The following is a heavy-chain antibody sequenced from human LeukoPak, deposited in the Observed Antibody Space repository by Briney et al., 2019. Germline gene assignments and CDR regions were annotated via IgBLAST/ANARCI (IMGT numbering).Heavy chain of an antibody. D-gene: IGHD4-17*01. CDR2: IIPIFGTA. CDR1: GGTFSSYA. J-gene: IGHJ1*01. V-gene: IGHV1-69*06. Sequence: ASVKASCKASGGTFSSYAISWVRQAPGQGLEWMGGIIPIFGTANYAQKFQGRVTITADKSTSTAYMELSSLRSEDTAVCYCARDEDYGDVEYFQHWGQGTLVTVSS. CDR3: ARDEDYGDVEYFQH.